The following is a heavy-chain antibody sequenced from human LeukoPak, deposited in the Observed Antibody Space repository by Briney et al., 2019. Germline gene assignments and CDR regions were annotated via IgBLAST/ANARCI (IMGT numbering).Heavy chain of an antibody. CDR1: GSTFAAYW. CDR2: IYGGDSDT. J-gene: IGHJ6*02. Sequence: PGESLQISCKGSGSTFAAYWIAWVRQMPGKGLEWMGSIYGGDSDTRYSPSFQGQLTISADKSISTAYLQWSSLKASDTAMYYCARRSNYYYGMDVWGQGTTVTVSS. CDR3: ARRSNYYYGMDV. V-gene: IGHV5-51*01.